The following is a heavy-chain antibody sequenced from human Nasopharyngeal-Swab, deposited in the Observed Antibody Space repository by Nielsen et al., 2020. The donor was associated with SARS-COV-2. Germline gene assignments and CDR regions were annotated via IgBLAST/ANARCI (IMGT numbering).Heavy chain of an antibody. CDR1: GGSISSYY. D-gene: IGHD5-24*01. CDR2: IYYSGST. V-gene: IGHV4-59*01. J-gene: IGHJ6*03. CDR3: ARDKGGMATLDYYYYYYMDV. Sequence: SETLSLTCTVSGGSISSYYWSWIRQPPGKGLEWIGYIYYSGSTNYNPSLKSRVTISVDTSKNQFSLKLSSVTAADTAVYYCARDKGGMATLDYYYYYYMDVWGNGTTVTVSS.